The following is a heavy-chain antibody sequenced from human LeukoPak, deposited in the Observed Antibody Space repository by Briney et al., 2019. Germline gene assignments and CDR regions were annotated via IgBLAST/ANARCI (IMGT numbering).Heavy chain of an antibody. CDR2: ISSSSSNI. D-gene: IGHD2-15*01. Sequence: PGGSLRLSCAASGFTFSKYSMNWVRQAPGKGLEWVSSISSSSSNIYYADSVKGRFTISRDNAKNSLYLQMNSLRAEDTAVYYCARDFQYCSGGSCYSYDYWGQGTLVTVSS. J-gene: IGHJ4*02. CDR3: ARDFQYCSGGSCYSYDY. V-gene: IGHV3-21*01. CDR1: GFTFSKYS.